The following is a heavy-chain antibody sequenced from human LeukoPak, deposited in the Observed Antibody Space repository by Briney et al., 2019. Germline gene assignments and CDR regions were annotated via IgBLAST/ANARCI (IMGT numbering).Heavy chain of an antibody. D-gene: IGHD3-22*01. Sequence: GGSLRLSCAASGFTFSSYSMNWVRQAPGKGLEWVSYISSSSSTIYYADSVKGRFTISRDNAKNSLYLQMNSLRAEDTAVYYCARDPDSSGYYYVGGIDYWGQGTLVTVSS. J-gene: IGHJ4*02. CDR1: GFTFSSYS. CDR2: ISSSSSTI. CDR3: ARDPDSSGYYYVGGIDY. V-gene: IGHV3-48*01.